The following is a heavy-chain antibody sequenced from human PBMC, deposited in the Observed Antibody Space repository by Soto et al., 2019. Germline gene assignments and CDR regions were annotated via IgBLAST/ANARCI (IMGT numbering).Heavy chain of an antibody. J-gene: IGHJ5*02. V-gene: IGHV3-73*01. D-gene: IGHD6-13*01. Sequence: GGSLRLSCAASGFTFSGSEMRWVRQASGKGLEWVGHIRTKANNYATAYAASVKGRFTISRDDLKNMAYLEMNSLRTEDTAVYYCIRAAAGLDPWGQGTLVTVSS. CDR1: GFTFSGSE. CDR2: IRTKANNYAT. CDR3: IRAAAGLDP.